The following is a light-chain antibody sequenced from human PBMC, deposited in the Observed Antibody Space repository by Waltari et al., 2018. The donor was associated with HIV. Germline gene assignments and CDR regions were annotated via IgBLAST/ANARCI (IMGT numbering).Light chain of an antibody. CDR1: QSVNSY. Sequence: EIVLTQSPATLSLSPGERATLSCRASQSVNSYLAWYQQKPVQAPRLLIYDASNRASGIPARFSGSGSGTDFTLTISSLEPEDFAVYYCQQRSTSITFGQGTRLDIK. CDR3: QQRSTSIT. J-gene: IGKJ5*01. V-gene: IGKV3-11*01. CDR2: DAS.